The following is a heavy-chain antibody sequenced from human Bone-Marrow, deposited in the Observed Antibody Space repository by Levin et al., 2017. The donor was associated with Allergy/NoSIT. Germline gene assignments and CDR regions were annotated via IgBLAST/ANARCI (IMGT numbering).Heavy chain of an antibody. Sequence: GGSLRLSCGASGFSVSNYYMSWVRQAPGKGLECVSVIYSGGSTHYADSVKGRFTISRDNPKNSLDLQMNGLRAEDTGVYYCARGGYNDTCDSWGQGTMVTVSS. CDR2: IYSGGST. CDR1: GFSVSNYY. D-gene: IGHD5-24*01. J-gene: IGHJ3*02. V-gene: IGHV3-53*01. CDR3: ARGGYNDTCDS.